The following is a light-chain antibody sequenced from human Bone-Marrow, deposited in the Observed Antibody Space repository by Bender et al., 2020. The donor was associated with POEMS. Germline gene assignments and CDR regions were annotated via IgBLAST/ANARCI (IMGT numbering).Light chain of an antibody. CDR3: QTWDTDIHV. Sequence: QLVLTQSPSASASLGASVKLTCTLSSGHSNNAIAWHQQQPEKGPRFLMKVNSDGSHAKGDGIPDRFSGSSSGTERYLTISSLQSEDEADYYCQTWDTDIHVFGGGTRVTVL. CDR2: VNSDGSH. CDR1: SGHSNNA. J-gene: IGLJ2*01. V-gene: IGLV4-69*01.